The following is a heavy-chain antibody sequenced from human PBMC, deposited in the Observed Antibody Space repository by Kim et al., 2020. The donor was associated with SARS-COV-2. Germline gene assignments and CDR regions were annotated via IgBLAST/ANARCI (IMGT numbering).Heavy chain of an antibody. V-gene: IGHV4-4*02. D-gene: IGHD3-22*01. CDR2: IYHSGST. Sequence: SETLSLTCAVSGGSISSSNWWSWVRQPPGKGLEWIGEIYHSGSTNYNPSLKSRVTISVDNSKNQFSLKLSSVTAADTAVYYCARVTGITMIVVVITSGAFDIWGQGTMVTVSS. CDR1: GGSISSSNW. J-gene: IGHJ3*02. CDR3: ARVTGITMIVVVITSGAFDI.